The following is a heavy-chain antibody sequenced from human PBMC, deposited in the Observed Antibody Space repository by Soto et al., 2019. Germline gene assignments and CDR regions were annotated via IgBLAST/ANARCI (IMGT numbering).Heavy chain of an antibody. J-gene: IGHJ4*02. CDR1: GFSFSTFA. D-gene: IGHD2-15*01. CDR2: ISYDGSNK. V-gene: IGHV3-30*18. CDR3: AKSRRGYCGGGSCYSTDY. Sequence: QVQLVESRGGLVQPGRSLRLSCAASGFSFSTFAMHWVRQAPGKGLEWVAVISYDGSNKYYIDSVKGRFTISRDNPKNTLSLQMNSLRAEDTAIYYCAKSRRGYCGGGSCYSTDYWGQGTLVTVSS.